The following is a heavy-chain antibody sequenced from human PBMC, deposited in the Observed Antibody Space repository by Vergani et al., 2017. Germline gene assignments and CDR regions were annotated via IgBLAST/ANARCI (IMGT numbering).Heavy chain of an antibody. CDR1: GFTFSSYS. D-gene: IGHD3-22*01. V-gene: IGHV3-48*04. J-gene: IGHJ6*03. Sequence: EVQLVESGGGLVQPGGSLRLSCAASGFTFSSYSMNWVRQAPGKGLEWVSYISSSSSTIYYADSVKGRFTISGDNAKNSLYLQMNSLRAEDTAVYYCARDYDSSGYYYYEYYMVVWGKGTTVTVSS. CDR2: ISSSSSTI. CDR3: ARDYDSSGYYYYEYYMVV.